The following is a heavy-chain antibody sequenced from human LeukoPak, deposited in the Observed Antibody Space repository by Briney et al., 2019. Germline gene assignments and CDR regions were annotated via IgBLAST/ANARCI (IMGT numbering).Heavy chain of an antibody. Sequence: PGGSLRLSCAASGFTFSSYAMHWVRQAPGKGLEWVAVISYDGSNKYYADSVKGRFTISRDNSKNTLYLQMNSLRAEDTAVYYCARDASFIDYGDYVHIDYWGQGTLVTVSS. J-gene: IGHJ4*02. D-gene: IGHD4-17*01. CDR2: ISYDGSNK. V-gene: IGHV3-30-3*01. CDR3: ARDASFIDYGDYVHIDY. CDR1: GFTFSSYA.